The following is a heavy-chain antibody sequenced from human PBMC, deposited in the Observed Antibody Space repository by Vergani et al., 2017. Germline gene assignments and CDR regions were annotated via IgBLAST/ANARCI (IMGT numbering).Heavy chain of an antibody. D-gene: IGHD3-10*01. CDR3: ARDGEGAFDI. CDR1: GFTFSNYV. Sequence: QVQLVESGGGVVQPGRSLRLSCAASGFTFSNYVMDWVRQAPGKGLEWVAVIYSGGSTYYADSVKGRFTISRDNSKNTLYLQMNSLRAEDTAVYYCARDGEGAFDIWGQGTMVTVSS. CDR2: IYSGGST. J-gene: IGHJ3*02. V-gene: IGHV3-NL1*01.